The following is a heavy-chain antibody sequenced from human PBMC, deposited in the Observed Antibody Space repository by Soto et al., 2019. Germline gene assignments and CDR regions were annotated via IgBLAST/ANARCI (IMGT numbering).Heavy chain of an antibody. CDR3: ARVRQWLLGLFAY. CDR1: GYTFTSYA. V-gene: IGHV1-3*01. Sequence: ASVKVSCKASGYTFTSYAMHWVRQAPGQRLEWMGWINAGNGNTKYSQKFQGRVTMTTDTSTSTAYMELRSLRSDDTAVYYCARVRQWLLGLFAYWGQGTLVTVSS. J-gene: IGHJ4*02. D-gene: IGHD6-19*01. CDR2: INAGNGNT.